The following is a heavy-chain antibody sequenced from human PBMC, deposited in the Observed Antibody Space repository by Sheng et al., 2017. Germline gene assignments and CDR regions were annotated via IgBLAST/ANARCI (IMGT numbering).Heavy chain of an antibody. D-gene: IGHD4-17*01. V-gene: IGHV3-9*03. Sequence: EVQLVESGGGLVQPGRSLRLSCAASGFTFDDYAMHWVRQAPGKGLEWVSGISWNSGSIGYADSVKGRFTISRDNAKNSLYLQMNSLRAEDMALYYCAKDPGGDYRLGYFDYWGQGTLVTVSS. CDR3: AKDPGGDYRLGYFDY. J-gene: IGHJ4*02. CDR1: GFTFDDYA. CDR2: ISWNSGSI.